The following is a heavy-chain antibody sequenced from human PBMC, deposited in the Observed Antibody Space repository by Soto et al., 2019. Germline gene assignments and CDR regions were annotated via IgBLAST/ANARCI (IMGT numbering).Heavy chain of an antibody. V-gene: IGHV4-34*01. Sequence: SATLSRTCAVYGGSFTCHYWNWMRQPPGKGLEWIGEINHSGSTNYNPSLKSRVSISVDTSKNQFSLRLSSVTAADTALYYCARGISLIVVGQRDAPDKYYLDSWGQGTLVTVSS. CDR1: GGSFTCHY. J-gene: IGHJ4*02. CDR3: ARGISLIVVGQRDAPDKYYLDS. D-gene: IGHD3-22*01. CDR2: INHSGST.